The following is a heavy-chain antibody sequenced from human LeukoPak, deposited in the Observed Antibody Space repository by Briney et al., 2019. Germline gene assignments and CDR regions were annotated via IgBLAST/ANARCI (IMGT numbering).Heavy chain of an antibody. D-gene: IGHD2-8*02. V-gene: IGHV3-48*02. Sequence: PGGSLRPSCAASGFTFSSFSMNWVRQAPGKGLEWVSYISSSSNTIYYADSVKGRFTISRDNAKNSLYLQMNSLRDEDTAVYYCARGGNTGFDYWGQGTLVTVSS. CDR1: GFTFSSFS. J-gene: IGHJ4*02. CDR3: ARGGNTGFDY. CDR2: ISSSSNTI.